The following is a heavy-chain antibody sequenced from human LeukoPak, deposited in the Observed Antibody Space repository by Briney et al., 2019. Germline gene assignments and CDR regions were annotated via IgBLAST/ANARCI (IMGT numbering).Heavy chain of an antibody. J-gene: IGHJ6*03. D-gene: IGHD1-7*01. V-gene: IGHV3-72*01. CDR2: TRKEVNSYTT. Sequence: GGSLRLSCAASGFTFSDHYMDWVRQAPGKGLEWVGRTRKEVNSYTTEYAASVRGRFTISRDDSKNLLYLQMNSLKTEDTAVYYCARVPGTSFLLSYMDVWGKGTTVTVSS. CDR3: ARVPGTSFLLSYMDV. CDR1: GFTFSDHY.